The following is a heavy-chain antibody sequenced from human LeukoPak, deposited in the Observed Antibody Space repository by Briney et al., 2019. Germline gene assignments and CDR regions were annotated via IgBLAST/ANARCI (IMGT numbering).Heavy chain of an antibody. CDR3: ARDRVPQGRWELDY. Sequence: ASVKVSCKASGYTFTSYDINWVRQAAGQGLEWMGWMNPNSGNTGYAQKFQGRVTMTRNTSISTAYMELSSLRSEDTAVYYCARDRVPQGRWELDYWGQGTLVTVSS. D-gene: IGHD1-26*01. CDR2: MNPNSGNT. J-gene: IGHJ4*02. CDR1: GYTFTSYD. V-gene: IGHV1-8*01.